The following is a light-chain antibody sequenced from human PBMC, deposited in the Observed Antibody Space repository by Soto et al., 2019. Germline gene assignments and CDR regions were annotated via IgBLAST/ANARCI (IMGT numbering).Light chain of an antibody. CDR2: AAS. CDR3: QQYDNSPPMYT. V-gene: IGKV3-20*01. J-gene: IGKJ2*01. Sequence: EIVLTQSPGTLSLSPGESATLSCRASQSVRSASLVWYQQRPGQAPRLLIYAASTRATGIPDRFSGSGSGTDFTLTVSRLEPEDFAVYYCQQYDNSPPMYTFGQGTKLEIK. CDR1: QSVRSAS.